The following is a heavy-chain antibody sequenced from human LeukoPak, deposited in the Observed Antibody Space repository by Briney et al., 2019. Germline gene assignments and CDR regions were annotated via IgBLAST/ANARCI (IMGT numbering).Heavy chain of an antibody. Sequence: PGGSLRLSCAASGFTFNKHGMHWVRQAPGKGLEWVALIPDDGGRQYYADSVKGRFTISRDNSKNTLYLQMNSLRTEDTAVYYCARILRWVELLIDSWGQGTLVTVSS. J-gene: IGHJ4*02. CDR3: ARILRWVELLIDS. CDR2: IPDDGGRQ. CDR1: GFTFNKHG. D-gene: IGHD5-18*01. V-gene: IGHV3-30*04.